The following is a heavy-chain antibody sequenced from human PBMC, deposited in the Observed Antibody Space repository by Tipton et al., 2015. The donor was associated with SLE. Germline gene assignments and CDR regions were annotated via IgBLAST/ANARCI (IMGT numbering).Heavy chain of an antibody. J-gene: IGHJ5*02. CDR1: GGSISGYY. Sequence: TLSLTCTVSGGSISGYYWSWIRQPAGKGLEWIGRIYSSGSTIYNPSLKSRLTISVDTSKNQFSLNLSSVTAADTAVYYCARLVTKRAWFDPWGQGTLVTVSS. V-gene: IGHV4-4*07. CDR2: IYSSGST. CDR3: ARLVTKRAWFDP. D-gene: IGHD6-13*01.